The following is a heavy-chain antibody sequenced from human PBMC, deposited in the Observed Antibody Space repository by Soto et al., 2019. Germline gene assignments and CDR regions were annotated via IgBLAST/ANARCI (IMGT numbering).Heavy chain of an antibody. CDR3: ARGQLAVAGSPSCDP. V-gene: IGHV2-26*01. J-gene: IGHJ5*02. D-gene: IGHD6-13*01. Sequence: QVTLKESGPVLVKPTETLTLRCTVSGVSISDSEMGVSWIRQPPAKAQGWLAHIESSVEKSDRTFLKSRLTIYTDTVKSQIALSMTNVDPADSRTYYCARGQLAVAGSPSCDPWGLGILVTVSS. CDR1: GVSISDSEMG. CDR2: IESSVEK.